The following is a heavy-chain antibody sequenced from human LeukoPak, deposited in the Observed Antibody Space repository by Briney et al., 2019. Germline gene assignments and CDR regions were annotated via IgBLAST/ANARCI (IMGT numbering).Heavy chain of an antibody. Sequence: SETLSLTCTVSGGSISSCYWNWIRMPPGKGLELIGYIHYSGSTNCNGSPTSRVPISVDTSKKQFSLKLRPVTAADTAVYYCTRDRDGSPYYSYMDGWGKGTTVTAS. CDR2: IHYSGST. V-gene: IGHV4-59*01. J-gene: IGHJ6*03. CDR3: TRDRDGSPYYSYMDG. D-gene: IGHD3-10*01. CDR1: GGSISSCY.